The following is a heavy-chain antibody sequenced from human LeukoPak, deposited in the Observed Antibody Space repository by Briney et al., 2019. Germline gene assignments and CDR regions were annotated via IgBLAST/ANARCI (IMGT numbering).Heavy chain of an antibody. J-gene: IGHJ5*02. V-gene: IGHV3-23*01. CDR1: GFTFSSYA. CDR2: ISGSGGSS. Sequence: GGSLRLSCAASGFTFSSYAVSWVRRAPGKGLEWVSGISGSGGSSYYADSVKGRFTISRDNSKNTLYLQMSSLRAEDTAVYYCAKLGYAGAWGQGTLVTVSS. CDR3: AKLGYAGA. D-gene: IGHD2-2*01.